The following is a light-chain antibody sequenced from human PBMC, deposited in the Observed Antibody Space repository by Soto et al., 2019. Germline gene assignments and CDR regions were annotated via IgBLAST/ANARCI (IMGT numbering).Light chain of an antibody. CDR3: HQYASSPLT. Sequence: EIVLTQSPGTLSLSPGERATLSCRASQSGGSNYLAWYQQTPGQAPRLLIQVASTRATGIPDRFSGSGSGTDFTLTLSRLESEDSAVYYCHQYASSPLTFGQGTRLEIK. J-gene: IGKJ5*01. V-gene: IGKV3-20*01. CDR2: VAS. CDR1: QSGGSNY.